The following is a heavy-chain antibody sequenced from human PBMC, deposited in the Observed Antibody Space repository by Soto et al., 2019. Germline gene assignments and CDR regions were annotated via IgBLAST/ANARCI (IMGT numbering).Heavy chain of an antibody. D-gene: IGHD6-19*01. CDR1: GYTFTGYY. CDR3: ARTVAGTAYYFDY. J-gene: IGHJ4*02. CDR2: INPNSGGT. V-gene: IGHV1-2*04. Sequence: QVRLVQSGAEVKKPGASVKVSCKASGYTFTGYYMHWVRQAPGQGLEWMGWINPNSGGTNYAQKFQGWVTMTRDTSISTAYRELSRLRSYDTAVYYCARTVAGTAYYFDYWGQGTLVTVSS.